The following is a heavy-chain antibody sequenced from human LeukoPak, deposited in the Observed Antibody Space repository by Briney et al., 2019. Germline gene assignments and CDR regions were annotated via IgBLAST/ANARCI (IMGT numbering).Heavy chain of an antibody. CDR2: IHTSGST. CDR1: GDSSSFYY. J-gene: IGHJ4*02. CDR3: ARPGQSSWWIYFNF. Sequence: PSETLYLTCTVSGDSSSFYYWTWIRQPPGKGLEWIGNIHTSGSTDYNPSLKSRLTMSIDTSKNQFYLRLTSVTPADTAVYYCARPGQSSWWIYFNFWGQGSLVTVPS. D-gene: IGHD5-12*01. V-gene: IGHV4-4*09.